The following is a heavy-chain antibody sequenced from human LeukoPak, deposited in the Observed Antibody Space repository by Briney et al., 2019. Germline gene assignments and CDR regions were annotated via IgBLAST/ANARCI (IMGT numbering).Heavy chain of an antibody. CDR1: GFXFSNYN. CDR3: ARRSPNYYFDY. V-gene: IGHV3-21*01. CDR2: ISSSNNYI. J-gene: IGHJ4*02. Sequence: GSLRLSCAASGFXFSNYNMNWVRQAPGKGLEWVSSISSSNNYIYYADSVKGRFTISRDNAKNSLYLQMNSLRAEDTAVYYCARRSPNYYFDYWGQGTPVTVSS.